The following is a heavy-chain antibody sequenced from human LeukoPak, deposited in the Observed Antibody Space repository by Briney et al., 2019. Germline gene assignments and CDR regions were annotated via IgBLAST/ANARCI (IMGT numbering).Heavy chain of an antibody. J-gene: IGHJ4*02. CDR3: ARGAESRLGATLTYYFDY. CDR1: GFTFSSYS. V-gene: IGHV3-21*01. Sequence: GGSLTLSCAASGFTFSSYSMSWVRHAPQKGREWGSSISSSSSYIYYADSVKGRFTIYRDNAKNSLYLQMNRPRAEDTAVYYCARGAESRLGATLTYYFDYWGQGTLVTVSS. CDR2: ISSSSSYI. D-gene: IGHD1-26*01.